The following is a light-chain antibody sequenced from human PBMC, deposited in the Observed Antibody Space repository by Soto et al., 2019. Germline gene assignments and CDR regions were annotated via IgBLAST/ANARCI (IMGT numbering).Light chain of an antibody. V-gene: IGKV3-20*01. CDR3: QHYVTSSIT. J-gene: IGKJ5*01. CDR1: QSVTSTS. Sequence: EIVLRQYPGTLSLSPGERATLSCRASQSVTSTSLAWYQQKPGQAPRLLMYGASSRATGTPDRISGGGSGTDFTLTISRLEPEDFAVYYCQHYVTSSITFGQGTRLEIK. CDR2: GAS.